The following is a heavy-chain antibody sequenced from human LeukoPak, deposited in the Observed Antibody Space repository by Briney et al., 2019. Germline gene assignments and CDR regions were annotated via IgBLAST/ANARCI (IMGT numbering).Heavy chain of an antibody. CDR3: ARGGYYDILTGYYTNWFDP. J-gene: IGHJ5*02. CDR1: GGTFSSYA. Sequence: GASVKVSCKASGGTFSSYAISWVRQAPGQGLEWMGGIIPIFGTANYAQKFQGRVTMTTDTSTSTAYMELRSLRSDDTAVYYCARGGYYDILTGYYTNWFDPWGQGTLVTVSS. CDR2: IIPIFGTA. V-gene: IGHV1-69*05. D-gene: IGHD3-9*01.